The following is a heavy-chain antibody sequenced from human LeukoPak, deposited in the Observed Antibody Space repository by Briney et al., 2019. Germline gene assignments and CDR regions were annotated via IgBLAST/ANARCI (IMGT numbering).Heavy chain of an antibody. J-gene: IGHJ4*02. Sequence: ASVEVSCKASGYTFSDYYIHWVRQAPGQGLEWVGWINPNSGGTDSAQKLQGRVTMTRDTSISATYMELRTLTSDDTAVYYCARGTRGSYSSIHDWGQGTLVTVS. CDR1: GYTFSDYY. V-gene: IGHV1-2*02. D-gene: IGHD1-26*01. CDR3: ARGTRGSYSSIHD. CDR2: INPNSGGT.